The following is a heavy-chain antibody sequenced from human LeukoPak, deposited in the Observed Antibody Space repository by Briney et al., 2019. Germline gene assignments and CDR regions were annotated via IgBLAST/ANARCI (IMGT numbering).Heavy chain of an antibody. CDR1: GFTFSSYE. D-gene: IGHD6-19*01. CDR2: ISSSGSNI. CDR3: ARIAVAGTLIDY. J-gene: IGHJ4*02. Sequence: PGGSLRLYCAASGFTFSSYEMNWVRQAPGKGLEWVSYISSSGSNIYYADSVKGRSTISRDNAKNSLYLQMNSLRAEDTAVYYCARIAVAGTLIDYWGQGTLVTVSS. V-gene: IGHV3-48*03.